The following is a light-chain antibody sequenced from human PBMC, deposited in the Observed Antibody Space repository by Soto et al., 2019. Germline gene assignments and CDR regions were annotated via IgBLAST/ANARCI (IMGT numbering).Light chain of an antibody. CDR3: QHYNNWPPFT. CDR2: GAS. Sequence: ETVTTQSPATLSVSPGETVTLSCRASQSVSSKLAWYQQKPGQAPRLLIYGASTRATGIPARFSGSGAGTEFTLTISSLQSEDFAVYFCQHYNNWPPFTFGPGTKVDIK. J-gene: IGKJ3*01. V-gene: IGKV3-15*01. CDR1: QSVSSK.